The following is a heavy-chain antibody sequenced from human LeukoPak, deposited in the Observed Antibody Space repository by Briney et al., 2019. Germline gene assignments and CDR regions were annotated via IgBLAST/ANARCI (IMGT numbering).Heavy chain of an antibody. D-gene: IGHD6-13*01. CDR1: GGSISSYY. CDR3: ARETKAAAGTSFDY. J-gene: IGHJ4*02. V-gene: IGHV4-4*07. CDR2: IYTSGST. Sequence: SETLSLTCTVSGGSISSYYWSWIRQPAGKGLEWIGRIYTSGSTNYNPSLKSRVTISVDTSKNQFSLKLSSVTAADTAVYYCARETKAAAGTSFDYWGQGTLVTVSS.